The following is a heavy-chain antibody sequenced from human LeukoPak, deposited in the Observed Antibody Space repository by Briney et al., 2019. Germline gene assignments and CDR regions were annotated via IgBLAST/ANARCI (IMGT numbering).Heavy chain of an antibody. V-gene: IGHV4-34*01. CDR3: ARDCSSTSCPDAFDI. J-gene: IGHJ3*02. CDR1: GGSFSGYY. D-gene: IGHD2-2*01. CDR2: INHSGST. Sequence: PSETLSLTCAVYGGSFSGYYWSWIRQPPGKGLEWIGEINHSGSTNYNPSLKSRVTISVDTSKNQFSLKLSSVTAADTAVYYCARDCSSTSCPDAFDIWGQGTMVTVSS.